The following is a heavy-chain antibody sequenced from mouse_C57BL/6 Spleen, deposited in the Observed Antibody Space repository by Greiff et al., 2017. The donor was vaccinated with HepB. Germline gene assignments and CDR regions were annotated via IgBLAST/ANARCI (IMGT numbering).Heavy chain of an antibody. Sequence: EVKLMESGGGLVQPGGSLKLSCAASGFTFSDYYMYWVRQTPEKRLEWVAYISNGGGSTYYPDTVKGRFTISRDNAKNTLYLQMSRLKSEDTAMYYCARPYDYVWFAYWGQGTLVTVSA. CDR1: GFTFSDYY. V-gene: IGHV5-12*01. D-gene: IGHD2-4*01. J-gene: IGHJ3*01. CDR3: ARPYDYVWFAY. CDR2: ISNGGGST.